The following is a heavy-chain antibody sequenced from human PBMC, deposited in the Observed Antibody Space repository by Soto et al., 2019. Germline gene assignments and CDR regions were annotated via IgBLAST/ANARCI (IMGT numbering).Heavy chain of an antibody. J-gene: IGHJ6*02. V-gene: IGHV3-11*06. CDR3: ASAPLGYCTNGVCSHGMDV. CDR2: ISSSSSYT. CDR1: GFTFSDYY. D-gene: IGHD2-8*01. Sequence: SCAASGFTFSDYYMTWIRQAPGKGLEWVSYISSSSSYTNYADSVKGRFTISRDNAKKSLYLQMNSLRDEDTAVYYCASAPLGYCTNGVCSHGMDVWGQGTTVTVSS.